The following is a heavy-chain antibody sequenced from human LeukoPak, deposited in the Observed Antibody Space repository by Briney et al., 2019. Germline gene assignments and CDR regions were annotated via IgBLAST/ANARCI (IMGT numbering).Heavy chain of an antibody. V-gene: IGHV4-39*07. Sequence: SETLSLTCTVSGGSISSSSYYWGWIRQPPGTGLEWIGSIYYSGSTYYNPSLKSRVTMSVDTSKNQFSLKLSSVTAADTAVYYCARVRYNWNRDFDYWGQGTLVTVSS. CDR2: IYYSGST. D-gene: IGHD1-20*01. CDR3: ARVRYNWNRDFDY. CDR1: GGSISSSSYY. J-gene: IGHJ4*02.